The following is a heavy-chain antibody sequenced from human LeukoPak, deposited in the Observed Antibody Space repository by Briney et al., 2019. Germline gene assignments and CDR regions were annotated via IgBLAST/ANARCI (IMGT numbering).Heavy chain of an antibody. J-gene: IGHJ3*02. V-gene: IGHV1-2*02. Sequence: ASVKVSCKASGYTFTYYYMHWVRLAPGQGLEWMGWINPNSGGTNYAQKFQGRVTMTRDTSFSTAYMELSRLRSDDTAVYYCARQGYCSSSACYTAAFDIWGQGTMVTVS. CDR2: INPNSGGT. D-gene: IGHD2-2*02. CDR1: GYTFTYYY. CDR3: ARQGYCSSSACYTAAFDI.